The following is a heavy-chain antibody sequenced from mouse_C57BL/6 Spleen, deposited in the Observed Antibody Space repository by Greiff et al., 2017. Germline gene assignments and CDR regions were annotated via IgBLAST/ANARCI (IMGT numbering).Heavy chain of an antibody. CDR1: GYAFSSSW. Sequence: QVQLQQSGPELVKPGASVKISCKASGYAFSSSWMNWVKQRPGKGLEWIGRIYPGDGDTNYNGKFKGKATLTADKSSSTAYMQLSSLTSEDSAVYVCARRGSTVVARDYFDYWGQGTTLTVSS. V-gene: IGHV1-82*01. D-gene: IGHD1-1*01. CDR3: ARRGSTVVARDYFDY. CDR2: IYPGDGDT. J-gene: IGHJ2*01.